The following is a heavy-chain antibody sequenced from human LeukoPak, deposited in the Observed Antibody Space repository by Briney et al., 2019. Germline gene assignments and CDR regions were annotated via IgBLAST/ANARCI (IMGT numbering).Heavy chain of an antibody. V-gene: IGHV2-5*02. J-gene: IGHJ4*02. Sequence: SGPTLVKPTQTLTLTCTFSGFSLSTSGVGVGWIRQPPGKALEWLALIYWDDDKRYSPSLKSRLTITKDTSKNRVVLTMTNMDPVGTATYYCAHCYGDYIFFGYWGQGTLVTVSS. CDR2: IYWDDDK. CDR1: GFSLSTSGVG. D-gene: IGHD4-17*01. CDR3: AHCYGDYIFFGY.